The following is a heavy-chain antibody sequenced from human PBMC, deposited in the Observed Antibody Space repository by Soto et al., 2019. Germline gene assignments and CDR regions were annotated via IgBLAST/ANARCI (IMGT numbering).Heavy chain of an antibody. CDR1: GFAFSSEW. CDR3: TSDTFGARDS. J-gene: IGHJ4*02. Sequence: GGSLRLSCAASGFAFSSEWMHWVRQAPGKGLVWVSRIDPYDTGITYADSVKGRFTISRDNAKNTLYLQMNSLRAEDTAVYYCTSDTFGARDSWGQGTLVTVS. D-gene: IGHD2-15*01. CDR2: IDPYDTGI. V-gene: IGHV3-74*01.